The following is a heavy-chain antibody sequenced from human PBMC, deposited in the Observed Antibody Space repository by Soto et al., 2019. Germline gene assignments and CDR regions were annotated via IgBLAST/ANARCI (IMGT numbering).Heavy chain of an antibody. Sequence: GESLKISCNGSGYSFTIYWIGWVRQMPGKGLEWMGIIYPGDSDTRYSPSFQGQVTISADKSISTAYLQWSSLKASDTAMYYCARHGTGPYYYYGMDVWGQGTTVTVSS. CDR2: IYPGDSDT. V-gene: IGHV5-51*01. J-gene: IGHJ6*02. D-gene: IGHD3-9*01. CDR3: ARHGTGPYYYYGMDV. CDR1: GYSFTIYW.